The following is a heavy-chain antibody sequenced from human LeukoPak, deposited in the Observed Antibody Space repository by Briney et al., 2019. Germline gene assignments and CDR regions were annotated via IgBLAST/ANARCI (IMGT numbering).Heavy chain of an antibody. CDR3: ARLYYYGSGSQTSFDY. CDR2: INHSGST. Sequence: SETLSLTCAVYGGSFSGYYWSWIRQPPGKGLEWIGEINHSGSTNYNPSLKSRVTISVDTSKNQFSLKLSSVTAADTAVYYRARLYYYGSGSQTSFDYWGQGTLVTVSS. D-gene: IGHD3-10*01. CDR1: GGSFSGYY. J-gene: IGHJ4*02. V-gene: IGHV4-34*01.